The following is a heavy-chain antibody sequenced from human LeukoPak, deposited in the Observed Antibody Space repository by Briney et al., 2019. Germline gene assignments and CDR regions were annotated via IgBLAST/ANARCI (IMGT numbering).Heavy chain of an antibody. CDR1: GGSISSYY. CDR3: ARGSRKKITMIVVGNGYYFDY. CDR2: IYYSGST. V-gene: IGHV4-59*12. J-gene: IGHJ4*02. Sequence: PSETLSLTCTVSGGSISSYYWSWIRQPPGKGLEWIGYIYYSGSTNYNPSLKSRVTISVDTSKNQFSLKLSSVTAADTAVYYCARGSRKKITMIVVGNGYYFDYWGQGTLVTVSS. D-gene: IGHD3-22*01.